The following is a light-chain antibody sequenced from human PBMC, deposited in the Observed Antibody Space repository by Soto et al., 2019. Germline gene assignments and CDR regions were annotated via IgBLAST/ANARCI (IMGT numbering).Light chain of an antibody. J-gene: IGKJ2*01. CDR2: GAS. CDR3: QQYPGYT. CDR1: QSVSSSY. Sequence: EIVLTQSPGTLSLSPGERATLSCRASQSVSSSYLAWYQQKPGQAPRLLIYGASSRATGIPDRFSGSGSGTNFTLTISRLEPEDFAVYYCQQYPGYTFGQENKLEIK. V-gene: IGKV3-20*01.